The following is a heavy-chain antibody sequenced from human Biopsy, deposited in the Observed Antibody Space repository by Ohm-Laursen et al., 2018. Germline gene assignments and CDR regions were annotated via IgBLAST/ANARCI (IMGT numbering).Heavy chain of an antibody. V-gene: IGHV4-31*01. D-gene: IGHD4-23*01. CDR3: ARRPYGGTRYWYFDL. CDR1: GGSVSSGGFY. Sequence: TLSLTCTVSGGSVSSGGFYWGWIRQPPGKGLEGIGGIYYSGTTYYNPSLKSLVTISVDTSKNQFSLKVNSVNAADKAVDYCARRPYGGTRYWYFDLWGRGTLVTVSS. J-gene: IGHJ2*01. CDR2: IYYSGTT.